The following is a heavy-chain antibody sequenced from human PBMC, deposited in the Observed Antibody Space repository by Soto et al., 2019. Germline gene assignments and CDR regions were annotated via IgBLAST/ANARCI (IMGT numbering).Heavy chain of an antibody. CDR3: ARDRGSGWFVY. CDR2: ISGNNGNT. D-gene: IGHD6-19*01. J-gene: IGHJ4*02. Sequence: QVQLVQSGAEVKKPGASVKVSCKASGYSFTTFGISWVRQAPGQGLEWMAWISGNNGNTNYAQKCQGRVTMTTDTSTSTAYMELRSLRSDDTAVYYCARDRGSGWFVYWGQGALVTVSS. V-gene: IGHV1-18*01. CDR1: GYSFTTFG.